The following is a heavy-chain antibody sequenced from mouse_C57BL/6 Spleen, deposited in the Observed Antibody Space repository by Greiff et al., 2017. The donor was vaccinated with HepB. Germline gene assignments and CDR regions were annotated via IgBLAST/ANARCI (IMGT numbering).Heavy chain of an antibody. V-gene: IGHV1-81*01. Sequence: VQLQESGAELARPGASVKLSCKASGYTLTSYGISWVKQRTGQGLEWIGEIYPRSGNTYYNEKFKGKATLTADKSSSTAYMELRSLTSEDSAVYFCARTSEYYYAMDYWGQGTSVTVSS. CDR2: IYPRSGNT. CDR1: GYTLTSYG. J-gene: IGHJ4*01. CDR3: ARTSEYYYAMDY.